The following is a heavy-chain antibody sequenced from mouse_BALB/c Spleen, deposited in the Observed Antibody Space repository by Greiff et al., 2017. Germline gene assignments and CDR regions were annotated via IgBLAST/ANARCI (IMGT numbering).Heavy chain of an antibody. CDR3: TGGSYAMDY. CDR1: GYTFTSYW. Sequence: LQQPGSELVRPGASVKLSCKASGYTFTSYWMHWVKHRPGQGLEWIGNIYPGSGSTNYDEKFKSKATLTVDTSSSTAYMQLSSLTSEDSAVYYCTGGSYAMDYWGQGTSVTVSS. CDR2: IYPGSGST. J-gene: IGHJ4*01. V-gene: IGHV1S22*01.